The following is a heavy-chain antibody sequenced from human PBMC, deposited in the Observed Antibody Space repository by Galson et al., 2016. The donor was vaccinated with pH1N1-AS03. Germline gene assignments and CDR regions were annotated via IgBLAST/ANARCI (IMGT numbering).Heavy chain of an antibody. J-gene: IGHJ3*01. CDR3: ARDSGGWAVDF. CDR1: GYTFTRHH. CDR2: IYPTGDGK. V-gene: IGHV1-46*01. Sequence: SVKVSCKASGYTFTRHHMHWVRQAPGQGLEWMGIIYPTGDGKNYAQKFQGRVTMTRDTSTSTFYMELSSLISDDTAVYFCARDSGGWAVDFWGQWTEVTVSS. D-gene: IGHD6-19*01.